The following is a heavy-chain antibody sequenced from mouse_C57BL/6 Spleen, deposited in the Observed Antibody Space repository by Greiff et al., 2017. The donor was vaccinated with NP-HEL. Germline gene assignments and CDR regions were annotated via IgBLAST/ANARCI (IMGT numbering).Heavy chain of an antibody. Sequence: QVQLQQSGPGLVQPSQSLSITCTVSSFSLTSYGVHWVRQSPGKGLEWLGVIWRGGSTDYNAAFMSRLSITKDNSKSQVFFKMNSLQADDTAIYYCAKNDGYYPYYAMDYWGQGTSVTVSS. D-gene: IGHD2-3*01. J-gene: IGHJ4*01. CDR1: SFSLTSYG. V-gene: IGHV2-5*01. CDR3: AKNDGYYPYYAMDY. CDR2: IWRGGST.